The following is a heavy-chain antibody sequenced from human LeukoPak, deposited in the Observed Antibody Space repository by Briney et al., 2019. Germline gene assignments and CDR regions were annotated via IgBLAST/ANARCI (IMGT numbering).Heavy chain of an antibody. Sequence: SETLSLTCTVSGGSISRYSWNWIRQPPGKGLEWIGEVHKSGSTNYYPSLQSRVTISIDKSKNQIALELTSVTAAGTAVYYCAKEIVGAPTPGAYWGQGILVTVSS. V-gene: IGHV4-59*12. CDR2: VHKSGST. CDR1: GGSISRYS. J-gene: IGHJ4*02. CDR3: AKEIVGAPTPGAY. D-gene: IGHD1-26*01.